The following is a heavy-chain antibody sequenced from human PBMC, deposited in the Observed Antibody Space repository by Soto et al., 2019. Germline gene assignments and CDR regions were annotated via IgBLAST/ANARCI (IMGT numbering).Heavy chain of an antibody. CDR3: ARVRDDEYYYDSSGYYYYYGMDV. J-gene: IGHJ6*02. CDR2: ISSSSSYI. CDR1: GFTFSSYS. Sequence: ESGGGLVKPGGSLRLSCAASGFTFSSYSMNWVRQAPGKGLEWVSSISSSSSYIYYADSVKGRLTISRDNAKNSLYLQMNSLRAEDTAVYYCARVRDDEYYYDSSGYYYYYGMDVWGQGTTVTVSS. D-gene: IGHD3-22*01. V-gene: IGHV3-21*01.